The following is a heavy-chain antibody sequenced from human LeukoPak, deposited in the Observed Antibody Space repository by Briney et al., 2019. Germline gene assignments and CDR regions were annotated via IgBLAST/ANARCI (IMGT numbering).Heavy chain of an antibody. CDR2: ISSSGSTI. CDR3: ARVTTVTQDAFDI. J-gene: IGHJ3*02. CDR1: GFTFSDYY. D-gene: IGHD4-17*01. Sequence: KTGGSLRLSCAASGFTFSDYYMSWIRQAPGKGLEWVSYISSSGSTIYYADSVKGRFTISRDNAKNSLYLQMNSLRAEDTAVYYCARVTTVTQDAFDIWGQGTMVTVSS. V-gene: IGHV3-11*01.